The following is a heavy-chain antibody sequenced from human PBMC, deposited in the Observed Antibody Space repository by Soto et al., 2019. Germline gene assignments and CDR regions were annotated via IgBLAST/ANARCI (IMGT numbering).Heavy chain of an antibody. CDR3: ARVVADYGDSGLDY. D-gene: IGHD4-17*01. V-gene: IGHV4-31*01. Sequence: QVQLQESGPGLVKPSQTLSLTCTVSGGSISSGGYYWSWIRQHPGKGLEWIGYIYYSGSTYYNPSLKSLVLISVDTSKYQFFVKLRSVIAADTAVYLCARVVADYGDSGLDYWGQGTLVTFCS. CDR1: GGSISSGGYY. J-gene: IGHJ4*02. CDR2: IYYSGST.